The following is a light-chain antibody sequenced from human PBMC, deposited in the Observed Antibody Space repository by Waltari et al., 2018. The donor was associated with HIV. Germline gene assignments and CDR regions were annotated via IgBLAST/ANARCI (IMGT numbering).Light chain of an antibody. CDR1: SSDLGVYYS. Sequence: QSALTQPPSASGSPGQSVTISCTGASSDLGVYYSFPRSQQRPGKAPKVIISEVSKRSSGVPNRFSGSTSGNTASLTVSGLQADDEAEYFCSFYGGSNILVFGGGTKLTVL. CDR2: EVS. J-gene: IGLJ2*01. V-gene: IGLV2-8*01. CDR3: SFYGGSNILV.